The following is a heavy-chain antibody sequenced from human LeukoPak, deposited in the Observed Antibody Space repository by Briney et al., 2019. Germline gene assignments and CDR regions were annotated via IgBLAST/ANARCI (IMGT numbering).Heavy chain of an antibody. CDR3: ARGGPILGELSLSALKRKFDY. CDR2: ISYDGSNK. J-gene: IGHJ4*02. Sequence: GGSLRLSCAASGFTFSSYAMHWVRQAPGKGLEWVAVISYDGSNKYYADSVKGRFTISRDNSKNTLYLQMNSLRAEDTAVYYCARGGPILGELSLSALKRKFDYWGQGTLVTISS. CDR1: GFTFSSYA. D-gene: IGHD3-16*02. V-gene: IGHV3-30*04.